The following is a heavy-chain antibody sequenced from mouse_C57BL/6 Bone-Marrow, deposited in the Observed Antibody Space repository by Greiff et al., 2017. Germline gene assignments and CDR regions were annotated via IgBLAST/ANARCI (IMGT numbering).Heavy chain of an antibody. J-gene: IGHJ4*01. CDR2: ISSGGDYI. CDR3: TRRGLWPHYYAMDY. V-gene: IGHV5-9-1*02. CDR1: GFTFSSYA. D-gene: IGHD1-1*02. Sequence: DVMLVESGEGLVKPGGSLKLSCAASGFTFSSYAMSWVRQTPEKRLEWVAYISSGGDYIYYADTVKGRFTISRDNARNTLDLQISSLKTEDTAMYYCTRRGLWPHYYAMDYWGQGTSVTVSS.